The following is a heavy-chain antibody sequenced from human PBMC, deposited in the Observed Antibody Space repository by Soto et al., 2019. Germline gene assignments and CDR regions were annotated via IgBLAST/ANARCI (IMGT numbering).Heavy chain of an antibody. D-gene: IGHD2-15*01. CDR2: IRAYNGDT. CDR3: ARGVAPYYFDY. CDR1: GYTFTAYD. V-gene: IGHV1-18*01. Sequence: GASVKVSCKTSGYTFTAYDIYWVRQAPGQGLEWMGWIRAYNGDTNYAQKFQTRVTITTDKSANTAYMELSSLTSDDTAIYYCARGVAPYYFDYWGQGTLVTVSS. J-gene: IGHJ4*02.